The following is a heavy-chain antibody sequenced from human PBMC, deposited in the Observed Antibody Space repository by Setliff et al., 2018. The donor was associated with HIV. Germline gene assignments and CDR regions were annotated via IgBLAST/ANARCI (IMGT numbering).Heavy chain of an antibody. J-gene: IGHJ3*02. Sequence: ASVKVSCKASGYTFTNYYMHWVRQAPGQGLEWMGIINPSGGSTSYAQKFQGRVTMTRDTSTNTVYMELSSLRSEDTAVYYCARKGSPHDYGDYAGAFDIWGQGTMVTVSS. CDR3: ARKGSPHDYGDYAGAFDI. CDR1: GYTFTNYY. V-gene: IGHV1-46*01. CDR2: INPSGGST. D-gene: IGHD4-17*01.